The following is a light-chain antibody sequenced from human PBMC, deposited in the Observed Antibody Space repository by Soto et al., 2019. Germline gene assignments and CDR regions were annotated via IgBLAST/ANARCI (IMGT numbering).Light chain of an antibody. CDR1: SSDVGGYNY. CDR2: EVS. V-gene: IGLV2-8*01. CDR3: SSYAGSNNFV. J-gene: IGLJ1*01. Sequence: VLTQPPSASGSPGQSVTISCTRTSSDVGGYNYVSWYQQHPGKAPKLMIYEVSKRPSGVPDRFSGSKSGNTASLTVSGLQAEGEADYYCSSYAGSNNFVFGTGTKVTVL.